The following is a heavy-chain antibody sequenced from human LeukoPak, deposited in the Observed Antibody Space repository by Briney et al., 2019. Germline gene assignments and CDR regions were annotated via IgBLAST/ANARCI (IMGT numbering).Heavy chain of an antibody. CDR3: ARYCSGGSCYSRATFDY. CDR1: GYTFTGYY. J-gene: IGHJ4*02. Sequence: ASVKVSCKASGYTFTGYYMHWVRQAPGQGLEWMGWINPNSGGTNFAQQFQGRVTMTRDTSISTAYMELSRLRSDDTAVYYCARYCSGGSCYSRATFDYWGQGTLVTVSS. CDR2: INPNSGGT. D-gene: IGHD2-15*01. V-gene: IGHV1-2*02.